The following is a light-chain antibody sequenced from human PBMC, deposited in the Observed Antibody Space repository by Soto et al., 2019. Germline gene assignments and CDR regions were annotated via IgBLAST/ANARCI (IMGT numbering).Light chain of an antibody. CDR1: QSVGDNY. V-gene: IGKV3-20*01. CDR3: QQYGSSPET. CDR2: TAS. J-gene: IGKJ1*01. Sequence: IVLTQSPGTLSLSPGERATLSCRASQSVGDNYVAWYQQKPGQAPRLLIYTASRRATDIPDRFSGSGSGTDFTLTISSLDPEDFAVYYCQQYGSSPETFGQGTKVDIK.